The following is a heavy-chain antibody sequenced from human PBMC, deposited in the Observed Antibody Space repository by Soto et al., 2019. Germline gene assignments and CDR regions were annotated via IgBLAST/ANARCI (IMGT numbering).Heavy chain of an antibody. J-gene: IGHJ6*02. CDR3: ASSSLYGMDV. CDR2: INPNSGGT. CDR1: GYTFTGYY. V-gene: IGHV1-2*02. Sequence: AAVLVSCKASGYTFTGYYMHWLRQAPGQGLEWMGWINPNSGGTNYAQKFQGRVTMTRDTSISTAYMELSRLRSAADTAVYYCASSSLYGMDVWGQGTTVTVSS.